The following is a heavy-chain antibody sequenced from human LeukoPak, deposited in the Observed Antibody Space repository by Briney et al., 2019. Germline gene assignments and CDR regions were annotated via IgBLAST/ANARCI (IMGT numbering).Heavy chain of an antibody. CDR2: ISGGGRGA. CDR1: GFTFSSCA. D-gene: IGHD3-9*01. J-gene: IGHJ4*02. Sequence: PGRSLRLSCAASGFTFSSCAMSWVRQAPGKGLEWVSTISGGGRGAYYADSVKGRYTISRDDSRNTVYLQMDSLVAEDTAVYYCAKFYHFDSFITFDYWGQGTLVTVSS. CDR3: AKFYHFDSFITFDY. V-gene: IGHV3-23*01.